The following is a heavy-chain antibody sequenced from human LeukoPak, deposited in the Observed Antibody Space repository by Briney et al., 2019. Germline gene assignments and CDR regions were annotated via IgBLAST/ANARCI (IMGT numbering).Heavy chain of an antibody. J-gene: IGHJ4*02. CDR3: AREIVGATLGNFDY. V-gene: IGHV3-23*01. CDR2: ISGSGGST. Sequence: GGSLRLSCAASGFTYSSYAMSWVRQAPGKGLEWVSGISGSGGSTYYADSVKGRFTISRDNAKNSLYLQMNSLRAEDTAVYYCAREIVGATLGNFDYWGQGTLVTVSS. D-gene: IGHD1-26*01. CDR1: GFTYSSYA.